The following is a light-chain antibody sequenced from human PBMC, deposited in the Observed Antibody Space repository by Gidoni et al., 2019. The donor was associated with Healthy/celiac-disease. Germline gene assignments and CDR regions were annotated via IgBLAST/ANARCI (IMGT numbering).Light chain of an antibody. J-gene: IGLJ2*01. CDR3: AALDDSLNGPHVV. CDR1: SSNIGSNT. Sequence: QSVLTQPPSASGTPGQRVTIPCSGSSSNIGSNTVHWYQQLPGTAPNLLSYRTNQRPSGFPDRFSGSTSGTSASLSISGLQSEDEADYYCAALDDSLNGPHVVFGVGTKLTVL. V-gene: IGLV1-44*01. CDR2: RTN.